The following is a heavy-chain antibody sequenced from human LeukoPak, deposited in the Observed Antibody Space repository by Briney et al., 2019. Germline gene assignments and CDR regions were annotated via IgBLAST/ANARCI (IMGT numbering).Heavy chain of an antibody. CDR3: ARVPPSAHQMLSSDY. CDR2: ISANNGET. D-gene: IGHD2-2*01. CDR1: GYTFTNYG. V-gene: IGHV1-18*04. Sequence: GASVMVSCKASGYTFTNYGISWVRRAPGQGLEWMAWISANNGETRYAQNLQGRVTMTTDTSTSTAYMELRSLRSDDTAVYYCARVPPSAHQMLSSDYWGQGTQVTVSS. J-gene: IGHJ4*02.